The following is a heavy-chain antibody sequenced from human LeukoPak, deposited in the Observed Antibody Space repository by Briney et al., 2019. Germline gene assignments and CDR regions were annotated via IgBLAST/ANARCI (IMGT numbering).Heavy chain of an antibody. CDR2: VSPNGYTT. J-gene: IGHJ2*01. Sequence: GSLRLSCAASGFTFSSYWMTWVRQAPGKGLEWVSYVSPNGYTTHYADSVKGRFTISRDNAKDSLYLQMNSLRAEDTAVYYCARGVPAAISNWYFDLWGRGTLVTVSS. D-gene: IGHD2-2*01. CDR3: ARGVPAAISNWYFDL. CDR1: GFTFSSYW. V-gene: IGHV3-48*01.